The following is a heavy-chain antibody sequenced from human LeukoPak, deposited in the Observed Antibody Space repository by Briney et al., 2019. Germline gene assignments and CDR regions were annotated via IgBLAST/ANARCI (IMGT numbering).Heavy chain of an antibody. CDR2: ISWGGGST. J-gene: IGHJ4*02. Sequence: PGGSLRLSCAASGFTFDDYGMSWVRQAPGKGLEWVSGISWGGGSTDYADSVKGRFTISRDNAKNSLYLQMNSLRAEDTALYYCARGSPGYSSGWFYFAYWGQGTLDTVSS. CDR1: GFTFDDYG. D-gene: IGHD6-19*01. CDR3: ARGSPGYSSGWFYFAY. V-gene: IGHV3-20*04.